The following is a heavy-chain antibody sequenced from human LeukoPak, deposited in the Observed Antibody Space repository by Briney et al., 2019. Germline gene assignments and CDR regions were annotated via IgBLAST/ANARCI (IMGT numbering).Heavy chain of an antibody. Sequence: GGSLRLSCSASGFTFSSYAMHWVRQAPGKGLEYVSAISSNGGSTYYADSVKGRFTISRDNSKNTLFLQMNSLRAEDTAVYYCAKDGGLWVSAHWGDSWGRGTLVTVSS. CDR1: GFTFSSYA. CDR2: ISSNGGST. V-gene: IGHV3-64*04. J-gene: IGHJ4*02. D-gene: IGHD7-27*01. CDR3: AKDGGLWVSAHWGDS.